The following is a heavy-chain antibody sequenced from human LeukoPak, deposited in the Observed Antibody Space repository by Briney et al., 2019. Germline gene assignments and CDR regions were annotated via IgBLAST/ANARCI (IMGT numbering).Heavy chain of an antibody. CDR1: GYSISSGFY. D-gene: IGHD5-24*01. Sequence: SQTLSLTCGVSGYSISSGFYWAWIRQPPGKGLEWIGSIYREGSTYYNPSLKSRVTISVDTSKNQFSLKLDSVTAADTAVYYCARLAMATITYYFDYWGQGTLSPSPQ. J-gene: IGHJ4*02. V-gene: IGHV4-38-2*01. CDR2: IYREGST. CDR3: ARLAMATITYYFDY.